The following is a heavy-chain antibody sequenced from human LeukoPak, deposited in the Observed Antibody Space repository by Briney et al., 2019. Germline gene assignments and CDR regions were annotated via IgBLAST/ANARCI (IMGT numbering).Heavy chain of an antibody. CDR3: TTAYSSPFYYMDV. CDR2: IKSKTDGGTT. J-gene: IGHJ4*02. D-gene: IGHD2/OR15-2a*01. Sequence: GGSLRLSCAASGFTFSNAWMSWVRQAPGKGLEWVGRIKSKTDGGTTDYAAPVKGRFTISRDDSKNTLYLQMNSLKTEDTAVYYCTTAYSSPFYYMDVWGQGTLVTVSS. CDR1: GFTFSNAW. V-gene: IGHV3-15*01.